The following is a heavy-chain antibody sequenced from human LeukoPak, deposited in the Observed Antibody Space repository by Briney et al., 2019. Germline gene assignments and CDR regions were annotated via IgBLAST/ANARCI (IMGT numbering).Heavy chain of an antibody. J-gene: IGHJ4*02. CDR3: AKAAGMGDNYYNFYFDY. D-gene: IGHD5-24*01. CDR2: ISASGGKT. Sequence: GGSLRLSCAASGFTFSGYAMSWVRQAPGKGLEWVSAISASGGKTYYADSVKGRFTISRDNSKNTLYLQMNSLRAEDTAIYYCAKAAGMGDNYYNFYFDYWGQGTLVTVSS. V-gene: IGHV3-23*01. CDR1: GFTFSGYA.